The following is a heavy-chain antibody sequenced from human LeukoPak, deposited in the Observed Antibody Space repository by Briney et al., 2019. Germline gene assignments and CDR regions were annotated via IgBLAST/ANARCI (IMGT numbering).Heavy chain of an antibody. Sequence: GGSLRLSCAASGFTFRSHWVSWVRQAPGKGLEWVANIKQDGSEKFYVDSVRGRFIISRDNAKNSLYLQMNSLRDEDTAVYYCARELMAPPIALDIWGQGTMVTVSS. V-gene: IGHV3-7*01. CDR3: ARELMAPPIALDI. CDR2: IKQDGSEK. J-gene: IGHJ3*02. CDR1: GFTFRSHW. D-gene: IGHD3-10*01.